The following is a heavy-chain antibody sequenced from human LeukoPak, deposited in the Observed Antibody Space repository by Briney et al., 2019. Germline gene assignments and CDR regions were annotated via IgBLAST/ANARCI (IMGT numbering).Heavy chain of an antibody. D-gene: IGHD4-11*01. Sequence: SETLSLTCTVSGGSISSGSYYWSWIRQPAGKGLEWIGRIFTSGSTNYNASLKSRVTMSVDTSKNQFSLKLRSMTAADTAVYYCARAPVTVKDSFDIWGQGTMVTVSS. V-gene: IGHV4-61*02. CDR2: IFTSGST. J-gene: IGHJ3*02. CDR1: GGSISSGSYY. CDR3: ARAPVTVKDSFDI.